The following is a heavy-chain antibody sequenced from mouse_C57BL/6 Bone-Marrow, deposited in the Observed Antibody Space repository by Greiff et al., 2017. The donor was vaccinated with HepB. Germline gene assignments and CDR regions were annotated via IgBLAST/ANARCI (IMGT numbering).Heavy chain of an antibody. CDR3: ARDYDYDEGGRPYAMDY. CDR2: ISDGGSYT. CDR1: GFTFSSYA. J-gene: IGHJ4*01. V-gene: IGHV5-4*01. D-gene: IGHD2-4*01. Sequence: EVKLMESGGGLVKPGGSLKLSCAASGFTFSSYAMSWVRQTPEKRLEWVATISDGGSYTYYPDNVKGRFTISRDNAKNNLYLQMSHLKSEDTAMYYCARDYDYDEGGRPYAMDYWGQGTSVTVSS.